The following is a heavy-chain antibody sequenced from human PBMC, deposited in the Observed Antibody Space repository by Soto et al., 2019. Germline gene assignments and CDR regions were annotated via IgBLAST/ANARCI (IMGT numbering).Heavy chain of an antibody. Sequence: HLGGSLRLSCAASGFIFNSYGMHWVRQAPGKGLEWVAVTSFDGSNKYYADSVKGRFTISRDNSMNTLYLHMNSLRAEDTAVYYCAKSIFGVVPSFDYWGQGTLVTVSS. J-gene: IGHJ4*02. CDR1: GFIFNSYG. CDR2: TSFDGSNK. V-gene: IGHV3-30*18. CDR3: AKSIFGVVPSFDY. D-gene: IGHD3-3*01.